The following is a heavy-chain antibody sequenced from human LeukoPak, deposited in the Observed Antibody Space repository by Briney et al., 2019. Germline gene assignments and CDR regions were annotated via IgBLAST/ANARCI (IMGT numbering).Heavy chain of an antibody. V-gene: IGHV3-11*01. J-gene: IGHJ4*02. Sequence: XYMXXIRQAPXKGLEWVSYISSSGSTIYYADSVKGRFTISRDNAKNSLYLQMNSLRAEDTAVYYCARDSGSYEGEDYWGQGTLVTVSS. CDR2: ISSSGSTI. CDR3: ARDSGSYEGEDY. CDR1: XY. D-gene: IGHD1-26*01.